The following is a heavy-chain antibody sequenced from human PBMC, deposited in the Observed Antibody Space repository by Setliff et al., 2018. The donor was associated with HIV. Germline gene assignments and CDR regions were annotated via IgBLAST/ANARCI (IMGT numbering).Heavy chain of an antibody. CDR2: IYYSGST. CDR3: ARGSSSWYYYYYYGMDV. J-gene: IGHJ6*02. CDR1: GGSISSHY. D-gene: IGHD6-13*01. Sequence: PSETLSLTCTVSGGSISSHYWSWIQQPPGKGLEWIGSIYYSGSTNYNPSLKSRVTISVDTSKNQFSLKLSSVTAADTAVYYCARGSSSWYYYYYYGMDVWGQGTTVTVSS. V-gene: IGHV4-59*11.